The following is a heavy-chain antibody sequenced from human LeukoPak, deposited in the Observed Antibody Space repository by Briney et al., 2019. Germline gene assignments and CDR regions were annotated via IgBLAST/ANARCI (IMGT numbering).Heavy chain of an antibody. CDR3: ARAYSSSWYLNWFDP. CDR2: IYHSGST. V-gene: IGHV4-38-2*02. D-gene: IGHD6-13*01. Sequence: PSETLSLTCTVSGYSISSGYYWGWIRQPPGKGLEWIGNIYHSGSTYYNPSLKSRVTISVDTSKNQLSLKLSSVTAADTAVYYCARAYSSSWYLNWFDPWGQGTPVTVSS. J-gene: IGHJ5*02. CDR1: GYSISSGYY.